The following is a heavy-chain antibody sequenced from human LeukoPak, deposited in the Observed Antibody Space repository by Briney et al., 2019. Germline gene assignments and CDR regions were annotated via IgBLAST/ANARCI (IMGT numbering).Heavy chain of an antibody. J-gene: IGHJ4*02. Sequence: GPTLVNPPPALTLTCTFSGWAPRTHKEGVGWIRQLPGRALGSLRFILWDDDKYYRPSLWSRLTITKHTSKNQVVLTMTNMGPADTATFYCQQILKTAAGDLDFWGQGARVTVSS. CDR3: QQILKTAAGDLDF. CDR1: GWAPRTHKEG. V-gene: IGHV2-5*02. CDR2: ILWDDDK. D-gene: IGHD6-13*01.